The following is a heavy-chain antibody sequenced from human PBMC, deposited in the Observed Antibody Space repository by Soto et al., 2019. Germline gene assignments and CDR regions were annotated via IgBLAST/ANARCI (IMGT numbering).Heavy chain of an antibody. J-gene: IGHJ6*03. CDR2: ISNNGAHT. CDR1: GFTFSNYE. CDR3: ARRGYGSRWPNVYMDV. V-gene: IGHV3-64*01. Sequence: EAQLVESGGGLVQPGRSLRLSCAASGFTFSNYEMHWVRQAPGKGLEYVSGISNNGAHTDYAKSVKGRFTISRDNSENTLYLQMGSLRAEDMALYYCARRGYGSRWPNVYMDVWGKGTTVNVSS. D-gene: IGHD6-13*01.